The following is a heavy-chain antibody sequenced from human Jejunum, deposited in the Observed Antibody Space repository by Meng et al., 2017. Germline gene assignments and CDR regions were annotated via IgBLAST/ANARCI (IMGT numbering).Heavy chain of an antibody. J-gene: IGHJ4*02. Sequence: ASVKVFCKASGYTFTSYGISWVRQAPGQGLEWLGWINTNNGNTNYAQKLQGRVTMATDTSTSTAYMELRSLTSDDTAVYYCARKAIQLWTNDYWGQGTLVTVSS. CDR2: INTNNGNT. CDR1: GYTFTSYG. CDR3: ARKAIQLWTNDY. D-gene: IGHD5-18*01. V-gene: IGHV1-18*01.